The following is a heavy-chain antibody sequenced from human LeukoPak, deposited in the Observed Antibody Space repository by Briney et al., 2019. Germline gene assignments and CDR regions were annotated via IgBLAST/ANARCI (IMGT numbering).Heavy chain of an antibody. D-gene: IGHD2-21*02. V-gene: IGHV4-59*01. J-gene: IGHJ3*02. CDR1: GGSITTYF. CDR2: INYSGST. CDR3: ARGLYCGGDCYPDGFDI. Sequence: SETLSLTCTVSGGSITTYFWSWIRQAPGKGLEWIGFINYSGSTNSNTALKSRLTMSIDTSRNHFSLKLSSVTAADTAVYYCARGLYCGGDCYPDGFDIWGQGTMVTVSS.